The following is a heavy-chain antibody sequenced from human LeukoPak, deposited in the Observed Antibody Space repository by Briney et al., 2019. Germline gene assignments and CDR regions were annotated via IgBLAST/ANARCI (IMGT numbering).Heavy chain of an antibody. V-gene: IGHV3-23*01. D-gene: IGHD1-1*01. CDR1: VFTYSTYA. Sequence: PGGSLRLSCVASVFTYSTYAMSWVRQAPGKGLEWVSALSGSGGSSYYADSVRGRFTISRDNSKNTLYLQMNSLRAEDTAVYYCAKERTSEGYVDYWGQGTLVTVSS. CDR2: LSGSGGSS. CDR3: AKERTSEGYVDY. J-gene: IGHJ4*02.